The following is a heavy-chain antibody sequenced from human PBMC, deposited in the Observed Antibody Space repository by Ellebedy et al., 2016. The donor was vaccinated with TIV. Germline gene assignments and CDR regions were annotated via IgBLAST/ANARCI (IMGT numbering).Heavy chain of an antibody. V-gene: IGHV2-5*02. Sequence: SGPTLVKPTQTLTLACTVSGFSLSRHGVAVGWIRQPPGRALEWLAHLYWDEVKRYNPSLKTRVTVTKDTSKNQVVLTLTNVDPAETATYFCARFRSGYYLWGQGTLVTVSS. D-gene: IGHD3-22*01. CDR2: LYWDEVK. CDR3: ARFRSGYYL. CDR1: GFSLSRHGVA. J-gene: IGHJ1*01.